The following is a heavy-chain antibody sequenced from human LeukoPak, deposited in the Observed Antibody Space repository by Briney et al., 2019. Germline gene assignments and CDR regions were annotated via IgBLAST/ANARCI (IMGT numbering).Heavy chain of an antibody. J-gene: IGHJ4*02. CDR1: GYTFTSYG. Sequence: ASVKVSCKASGYTFTSYGISWVRQAPGQGLEWMGWISAYNGNTNYAQKLQGRVTMTTDTSMSTAYMELRSLRSDDTAVYYCARALGYCSSTSCYALGLAGYSGYWLGNYFDYWGQGTLVTVSS. D-gene: IGHD2-2*01. V-gene: IGHV1-18*01. CDR2: ISAYNGNT. CDR3: ARALGYCSSTSCYALGLAGYSGYWLGNYFDY.